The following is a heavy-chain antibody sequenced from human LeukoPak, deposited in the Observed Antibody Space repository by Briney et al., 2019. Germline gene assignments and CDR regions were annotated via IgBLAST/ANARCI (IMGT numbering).Heavy chain of an antibody. J-gene: IGHJ4*02. D-gene: IGHD5-12*01. V-gene: IGHV3-15*01. Sequence: GGSLRLSRAASGLTFSDAWMSWVRQTPGKGLQWVGRIKRKTDGGTTEYAAPVKDRFTISRDDSKNTLYLQINSLKTEDTAVYYCTKNTGYDFRNWGQGTLVTVSS. CDR1: GLTFSDAW. CDR2: IKRKTDGGTT. CDR3: TKNTGYDFRN.